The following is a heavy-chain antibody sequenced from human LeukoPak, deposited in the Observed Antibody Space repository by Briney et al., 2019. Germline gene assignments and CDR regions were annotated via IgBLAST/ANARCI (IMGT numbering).Heavy chain of an antibody. J-gene: IGHJ5*02. Sequence: SETLSLTCAVYGGSFSGYYWSWIRQPPGQGLEWIGVIFYRGITYYNASLKSRVTISVDTSRNQFSLKVRSVTAADTAVYYCARLTLRIGSNNWFDPWGQGTLVTVSS. CDR2: IFYRGIT. D-gene: IGHD2-21*01. CDR3: ARLTLRIGSNNWFDP. CDR1: GGSFSGYY. V-gene: IGHV4-34*12.